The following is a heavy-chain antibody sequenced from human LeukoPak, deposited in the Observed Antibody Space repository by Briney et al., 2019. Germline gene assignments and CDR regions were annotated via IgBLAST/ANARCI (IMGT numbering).Heavy chain of an antibody. J-gene: IGHJ4*02. D-gene: IGHD3-22*01. CDR2: FYHSGGT. CDR1: GGSISSNTYY. V-gene: IGHV4-61*01. Sequence: TSETLSLTCTVSGGSISSNTYYWSWIRQPPGKGLEWMGYFYHSGGTNYNPSFGSRLTISLNTSKRQVSLTLSSVTPADSAVYYCARLSGYYGYVNFWGQGTLVTVSS. CDR3: ARLSGYYGYVNF.